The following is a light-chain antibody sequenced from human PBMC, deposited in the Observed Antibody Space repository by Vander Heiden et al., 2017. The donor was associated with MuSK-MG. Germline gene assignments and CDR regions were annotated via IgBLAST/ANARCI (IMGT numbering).Light chain of an antibody. CDR2: GKN. CDR1: SLRSYY. V-gene: IGLV3-19*01. CDR3: NSRDSSGNQRVV. Sequence: SSELTQDPAVSVALGQTVRITCQGDSLRSYYASWYQQKPGQAPVLVIDGKNNRPSGIPDRFSGSRSGNKAYLNINGAQAEDEADYYWNSRDSSGNQRVVFGGGTKLTVL. J-gene: IGLJ2*01.